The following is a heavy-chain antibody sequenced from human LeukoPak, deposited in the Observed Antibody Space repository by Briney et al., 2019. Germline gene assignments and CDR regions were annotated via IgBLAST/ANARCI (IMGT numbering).Heavy chain of an antibody. V-gene: IGHV1-8*03. CDR1: GYTFTSYD. CDR3: ARSDGDYYYFDY. Sequence: ASVKVSCKASGYTFTSYDINWVRQATGRGLEWMGWMNPNSGNTGYAQKFQGRVTITRNTSISTAYMELRSLRSDDTAVYYCARSDGDYYYFDYWGQGTLVTVSS. CDR2: MNPNSGNT. J-gene: IGHJ4*02. D-gene: IGHD5-12*01.